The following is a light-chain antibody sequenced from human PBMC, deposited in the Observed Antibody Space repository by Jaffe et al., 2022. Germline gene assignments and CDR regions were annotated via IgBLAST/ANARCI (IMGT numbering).Light chain of an antibody. Sequence: EIVLTQSPGTLSLSPGERATLSCMASQSVSSSYLAWYQQKPGQAPRLLIYGASNRATGIPDRFSGSGSGTDFTLTISRLEPEDFAVYYCQQYGSSPLSHYTFGQGTKLEIK. CDR3: QQYGSSPLSHYT. CDR2: GAS. J-gene: IGKJ2*01. V-gene: IGKV3-20*01. CDR1: QSVSSSY.